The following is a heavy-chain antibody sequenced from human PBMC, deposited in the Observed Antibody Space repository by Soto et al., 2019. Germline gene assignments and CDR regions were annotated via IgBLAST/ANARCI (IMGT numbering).Heavy chain of an antibody. D-gene: IGHD1-26*01. Sequence: PGGSLRLSCAVSGFTSSDYYMSWIRQAPGKGLEWVSHISSSGTIIYYADSVKGRFTISRDKAKNSLYLQMNGLRAEDTAVYYCARDIVGKWDYSGIDVWGQGTTVTVSS. CDR1: GFTSSDYY. CDR2: ISSSGTII. J-gene: IGHJ6*02. CDR3: ARDIVGKWDYSGIDV. V-gene: IGHV3-11*01.